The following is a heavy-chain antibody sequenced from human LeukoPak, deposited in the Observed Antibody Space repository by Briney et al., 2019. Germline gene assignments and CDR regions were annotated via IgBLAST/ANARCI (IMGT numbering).Heavy chain of an antibody. V-gene: IGHV4-59*01. J-gene: IGHJ5*01. CDR2: IYYSGST. Sequence: PSETLSLTCTVSGGSISSYFWSWIRQPPGKGLEWIGYIYYSGSTNYNPSLKSRVTISVDTSKNQFSLKLSSVTAADTAVYYCARHPSVTGSRGWTRDRDDFWTSYEKRHNYFDSWGQGTLVTVSS. D-gene: IGHD3-3*01. CDR3: ARHPSVTGSRGWTRDRDDFWTSYEKRHNYFDS. CDR1: GGSISSYF.